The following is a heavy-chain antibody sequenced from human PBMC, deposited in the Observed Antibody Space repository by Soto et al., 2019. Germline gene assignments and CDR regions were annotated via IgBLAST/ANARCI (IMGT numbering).Heavy chain of an antibody. CDR2: ISAYNGNT. Sequence: QVQLVQSGAEVKKPGASVKVSCKASGYTFTNFGISWVRQAPGQGLEWMGWISAYNGNTNYAQNCQGRGTMTTDTSPSTAYMEPRSLRSDATAVDYGARGGTPIDYWGQGTLVTVSS. V-gene: IGHV1-18*01. CDR1: GYTFTNFG. CDR3: ARGGTPIDY. J-gene: IGHJ4*02. D-gene: IGHD3-16*01.